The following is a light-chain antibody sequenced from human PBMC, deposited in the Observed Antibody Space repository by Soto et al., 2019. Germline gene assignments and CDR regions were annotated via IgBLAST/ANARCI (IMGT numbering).Light chain of an antibody. Sequence: IEITQAPDTRSVSPGERATLSCRASQSITIKGVWYQHKSGEAPRLLIYGAFTSAATAPARFNGSGSRTEFTLPISSLQSEDSAVYLCQKYATWPKTFRQGTKVNIK. V-gene: IGKV3-15*01. J-gene: IGKJ1*01. CDR3: QKYATWPKT. CDR2: GAF. CDR1: QSITIK.